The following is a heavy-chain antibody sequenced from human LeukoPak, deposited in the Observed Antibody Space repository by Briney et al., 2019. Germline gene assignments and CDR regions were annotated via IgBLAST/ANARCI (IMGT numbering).Heavy chain of an antibody. Sequence: ASVKVSCKASGYTFTSYDINWVRQATGQGLEWMGWMNPNSGNTGYAQKFQGRVTMTRNTSISTAYMELSSLRSEDTAVYYCARDGYSSSSRGYYYYMDVWGKGTTVTVSS. J-gene: IGHJ6*03. V-gene: IGHV1-8*01. CDR1: GYTFTSYD. CDR3: ARDGYSSSSRGYYYYMDV. CDR2: MNPNSGNT. D-gene: IGHD6-6*01.